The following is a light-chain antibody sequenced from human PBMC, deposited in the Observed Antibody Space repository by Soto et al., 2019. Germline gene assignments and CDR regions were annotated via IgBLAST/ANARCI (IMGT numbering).Light chain of an antibody. CDR3: QQYNDWPTT. J-gene: IGKJ1*01. V-gene: IGKV3-15*01. CDR1: QSVSST. Sequence: EKVMTQSPATLSVSPGERATLSCRASQSVSSTVAWYQQKPGQAPRLLIYGASTRATGVPARFSGSGSGTDFSLTITSLQSEDFGVYYCQQYNDWPTTFGQGTMVEIK. CDR2: GAS.